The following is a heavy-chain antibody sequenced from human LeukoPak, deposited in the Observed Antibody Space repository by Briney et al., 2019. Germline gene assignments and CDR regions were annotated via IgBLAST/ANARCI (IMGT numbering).Heavy chain of an antibody. Sequence: SGGSLRLSCAASGFPVSSNYMSWVRQAPGKGLEWVSVLYRGGETYYADSVKGRFTISRDNAKNTLYLQMNSLRAEDTAVYYCARDLELVYYDSSGYDYWGQGTLVIVSS. V-gene: IGHV3-66*01. CDR1: GFPVSSNY. CDR2: LYRGGET. J-gene: IGHJ4*02. CDR3: ARDLELVYYDSSGYDY. D-gene: IGHD3-22*01.